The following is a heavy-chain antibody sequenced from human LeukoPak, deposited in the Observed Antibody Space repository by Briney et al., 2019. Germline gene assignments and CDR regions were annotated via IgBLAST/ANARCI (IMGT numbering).Heavy chain of an antibody. Sequence: GGSLRLSCAASGFTFSSYSMNWVRQAPGKGLEWVSSISSSSSYIYYADSVKGRFTISRDNAKNSLYLQMNTLRAEDMALYYCTKDRLYSSSSGGVFDIWGQGTMVTVSS. J-gene: IGHJ3*02. CDR1: GFTFSSYS. CDR3: TKDRLYSSSSGGVFDI. CDR2: ISSSSSYI. D-gene: IGHD6-6*01. V-gene: IGHV3-21*04.